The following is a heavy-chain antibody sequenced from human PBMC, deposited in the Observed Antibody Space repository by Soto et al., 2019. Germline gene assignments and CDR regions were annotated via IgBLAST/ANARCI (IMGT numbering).Heavy chain of an antibody. Sequence: PSETLSLTCAVSGGSISSSNWWSWVRQPPGKGLEWIGEIYHSGSTNYNPSLKSRVTISVDKSKNQFSLKLSSVTAADTAVYYCARDLGDGYSNFGYWGQGTLVTVSS. J-gene: IGHJ4*02. CDR2: IYHSGST. CDR3: ARDLGDGYSNFGY. CDR1: GGSISSSNW. V-gene: IGHV4-4*02. D-gene: IGHD5-18*01.